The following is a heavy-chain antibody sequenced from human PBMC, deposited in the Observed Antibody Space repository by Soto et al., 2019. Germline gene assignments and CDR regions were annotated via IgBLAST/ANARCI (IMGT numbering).Heavy chain of an antibody. D-gene: IGHD5-18*01. J-gene: IGHJ4*02. V-gene: IGHV4-59*01. Sequence: SETLSLTCTVSGGSISGYHWSWIRQPPGKGLEWIGYIYYSGSTNYTPSLKSRVTISVDTSKDQSSLKLGSVTAADTAVYYCARGNTAIFSWRQGTLVTVSS. CDR2: IYYSGST. CDR3: ARGNTAIFS. CDR1: GGSISGYH.